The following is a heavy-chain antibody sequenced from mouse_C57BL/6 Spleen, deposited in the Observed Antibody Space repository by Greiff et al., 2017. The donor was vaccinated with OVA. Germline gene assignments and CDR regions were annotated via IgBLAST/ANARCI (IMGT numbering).Heavy chain of an antibody. CDR1: GFSFNTYA. CDR3: VRQGYYYGSSYYYAMDY. Sequence: EVKLMESGGGLVQPKGSLKLSCAASGFSFNTYAMNWVRQAPGKGLEWVARIRSKSNNYATYYADSVKDRFTISRDDSESMLYLQMNNLKTEDTAMYYCVRQGYYYGSSYYYAMDYWGQGTSVTVSS. V-gene: IGHV10-1*01. J-gene: IGHJ4*01. CDR2: IRSKSNNYAT. D-gene: IGHD1-1*01.